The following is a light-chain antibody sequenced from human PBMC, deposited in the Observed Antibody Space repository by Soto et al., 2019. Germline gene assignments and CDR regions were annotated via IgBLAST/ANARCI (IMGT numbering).Light chain of an antibody. CDR3: QQYVTPPFT. CDR2: GAS. V-gene: IGKV3-20*01. J-gene: IGKJ2*01. Sequence: EIVLTQSPGTLSLSPGEGATLSCKASESVISDYLAWYQRKPGQAPRLLIYGASNRPTGISDRYSGSGSGTDFTLTITRLETEDLAVYYCQQYVTPPFTFGQGTKLEIK. CDR1: ESVISDY.